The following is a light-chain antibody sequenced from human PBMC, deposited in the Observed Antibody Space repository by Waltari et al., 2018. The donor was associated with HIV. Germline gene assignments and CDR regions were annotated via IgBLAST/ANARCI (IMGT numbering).Light chain of an antibody. Sequence: DIQMTQSPSSLSASVGDRVSITCQASDDIIFYLNWFQQKPGTAPKLLIYDASHLETGVSTRFTANGSETDFTFTITTLQAEDVGTYYCQQLYRLPITFGQGTRLDIK. CDR2: DAS. CDR1: DDIIFY. CDR3: QQLYRLPIT. J-gene: IGKJ5*01. V-gene: IGKV1-33*01.